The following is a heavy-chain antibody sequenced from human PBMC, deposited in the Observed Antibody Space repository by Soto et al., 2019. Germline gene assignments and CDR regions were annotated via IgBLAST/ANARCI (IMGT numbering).Heavy chain of an antibody. V-gene: IGHV3-74*01. Sequence: GASLELSCEASGFVFTNFWMHWVRHVPGKGPVWVARIDTIGHSTNYAESVKGRFTISRDNAKNTVSLQMNSLRVEDTGVYYCAKDSWYFDLWSQGSQVTVSS. CDR2: IDTIGHST. D-gene: IGHD6-13*01. CDR1: GFVFTNFW. CDR3: AKDSWYFDL. J-gene: IGHJ4*02.